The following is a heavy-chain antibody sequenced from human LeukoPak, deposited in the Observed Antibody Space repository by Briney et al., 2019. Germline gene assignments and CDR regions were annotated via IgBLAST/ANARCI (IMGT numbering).Heavy chain of an antibody. J-gene: IGHJ3*02. CDR3: ARVRDYYETLWAFDI. D-gene: IGHD3-22*01. Sequence: SETLSLTCTVSGGSVSSYYWSWLRQPPGKGLEWLGYIYYSGSTNYNPSLKSRVTISVDTSKNQFSLKLSSVTAADTAVHYCARVRDYYETLWAFDIWGQGTMVTVSS. V-gene: IGHV4-59*02. CDR2: IYYSGST. CDR1: GGSVSSYY.